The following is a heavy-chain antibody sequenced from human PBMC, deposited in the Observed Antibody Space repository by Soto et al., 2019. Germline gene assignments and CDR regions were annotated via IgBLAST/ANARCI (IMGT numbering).Heavy chain of an antibody. CDR3: ASAYCGGDASSCYYSLDV. Sequence: EVQLVESGGGLIQPGGSLRLSCAASGFTVSRNYMSCVRQAPGKGLEWVSLIYSGGVTYYADSVKGRFTISRDNAKNTLYLQMNSLRAEDTAVYYCASAYCGGDASSCYYSLDVWGQGTTVTVSS. CDR2: IYSGGVT. V-gene: IGHV3-53*01. CDR1: GFTVSRNY. D-gene: IGHD2-21*01. J-gene: IGHJ6*02.